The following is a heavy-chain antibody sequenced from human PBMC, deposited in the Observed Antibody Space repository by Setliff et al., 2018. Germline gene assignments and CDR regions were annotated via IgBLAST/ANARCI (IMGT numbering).Heavy chain of an antibody. V-gene: IGHV4-59*08. D-gene: IGHD2-15*01. CDR2: IYYSGST. CDR3: ARARRGHCSGGSCYPRDWFDP. J-gene: IGHJ5*02. CDR1: GGSISSYY. Sequence: SETLSLTCTVSGGSISSYYWSWIRQPPGKGLEWIGYIYYSGSTNYNPSLKSRVTISVDTSKNQFSLKLSSVTAADTAVYYCARARRGHCSGGSCYPRDWFDPWGQGTLVTVSS.